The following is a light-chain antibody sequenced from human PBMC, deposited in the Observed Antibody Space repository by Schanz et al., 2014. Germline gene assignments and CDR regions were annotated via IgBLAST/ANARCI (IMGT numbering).Light chain of an antibody. CDR3: SSYTGTRTFVV. J-gene: IGLJ2*01. CDR1: SSDVGGYNY. V-gene: IGLV2-14*03. CDR2: DVN. Sequence: QSALTQPPSASGPPGQSVTISCTGTSSDVGGYNYVSWYQHHPGKAPKLMINDVNNRPSGVSNRFSGSKSGNTASLTISGLQAEDEADYYCSSYTGTRTFVVFGGGTKLTVL.